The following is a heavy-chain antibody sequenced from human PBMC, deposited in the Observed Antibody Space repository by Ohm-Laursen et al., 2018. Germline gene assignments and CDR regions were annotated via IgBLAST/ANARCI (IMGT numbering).Heavy chain of an antibody. CDR3: ARGDGDYPDY. CDR1: GGSISSYY. D-gene: IGHD4-17*01. Sequence: GTLSLTCTVSGGSISSYYWSWIRQPPGKGLEWIGYIYYSGSTNYNPSLKSRVTISVDTSKNQFSLKLSSVTAADTAVYYCARGDGDYPDYWGQGTLVTVSS. J-gene: IGHJ4*02. CDR2: IYYSGST. V-gene: IGHV4-59*12.